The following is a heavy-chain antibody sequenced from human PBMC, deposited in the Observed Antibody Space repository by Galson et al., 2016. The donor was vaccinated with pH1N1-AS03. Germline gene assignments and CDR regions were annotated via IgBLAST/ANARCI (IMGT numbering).Heavy chain of an antibody. V-gene: IGHV1-69*13. CDR3: ARDGGYSNSSPRGYFDY. Sequence: SVKVSCKASGGTFNSYAISWVRQAPGQGLEWMGGIIPIFGTANNAQKFQGRVTISADESTRIAYMELSSLRSEDTAVYYCARDGGYSNSSPRGYFDYWGQGTLVTVSS. D-gene: IGHD4-11*01. J-gene: IGHJ4*02. CDR1: GGTFNSYA. CDR2: IIPIFGTA.